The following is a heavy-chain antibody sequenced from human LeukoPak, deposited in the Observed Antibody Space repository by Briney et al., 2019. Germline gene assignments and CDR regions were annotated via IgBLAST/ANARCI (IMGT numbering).Heavy chain of an antibody. D-gene: IGHD6-19*01. Sequence: QTGGSLRLSCAASGFTFSGYGIHWVRQAPGKGLEWVAVISHEGSAKYHADSVKGRFTVSRDNSKNMVYLQMNSLRAEDTAVYYCARTREQWQVLDYWGQGTLVIVSS. J-gene: IGHJ4*02. CDR3: ARTREQWQVLDY. V-gene: IGHV3-30*03. CDR2: ISHEGSAK. CDR1: GFTFSGYG.